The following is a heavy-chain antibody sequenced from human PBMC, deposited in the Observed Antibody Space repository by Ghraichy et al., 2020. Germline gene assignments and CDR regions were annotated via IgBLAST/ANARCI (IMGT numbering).Heavy chain of an antibody. Sequence: GGSLRLSCAASGFTFDDYAMHWVRQAPGKGLEWVSGISWNSGSIGYADSVKGRFTISRDNAKNSLYLQMNSLRAEDTALYYCAKGGAPDYYYYGMDVWGQGTTVTVSS. V-gene: IGHV3-9*01. D-gene: IGHD1-26*01. CDR3: AKGGAPDYYYYGMDV. CDR1: GFTFDDYA. CDR2: ISWNSGSI. J-gene: IGHJ6*02.